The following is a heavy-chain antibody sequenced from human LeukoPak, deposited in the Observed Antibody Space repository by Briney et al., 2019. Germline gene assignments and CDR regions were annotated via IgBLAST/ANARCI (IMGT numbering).Heavy chain of an antibody. CDR1: GGSISSYY. V-gene: IGHV4-59*01. CDR3: AGQYCSGGSCYWYFDL. Sequence: SETLSLTCTVPGGSISSYYWSWIRQPSGKGLEWIGYIYYSGSTNYNPSLKSRVTISVDTSKNQFSLKLSSVTAADTAVYYCAGQYCSGGSCYWYFDLWGRGTLVTVSS. J-gene: IGHJ2*01. D-gene: IGHD2-15*01. CDR2: IYYSGST.